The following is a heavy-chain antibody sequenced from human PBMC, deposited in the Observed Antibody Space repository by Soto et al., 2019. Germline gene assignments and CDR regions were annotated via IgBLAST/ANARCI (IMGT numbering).Heavy chain of an antibody. J-gene: IGHJ3*02. CDR2: IKQDGNEK. V-gene: IGHV3-7*03. CDR1: GFTFSDYW. CDR3: AKYYYGSGSIRAFDI. Sequence: GGSLRLSCAVSGFTFSDYWMSWVRQAPGKGLEWVANIKQDGNEKYYVDSVKGRFTISRDNAKNSLYLQMNSLRAEDTAVYYCAKYYYGSGSIRAFDIWGQGTMVTVSS. D-gene: IGHD3-10*01.